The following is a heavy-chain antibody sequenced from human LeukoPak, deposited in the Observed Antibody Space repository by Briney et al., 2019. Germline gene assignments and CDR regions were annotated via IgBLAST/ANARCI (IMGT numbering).Heavy chain of an antibody. CDR1: GFSLSTSGVG. D-gene: IGHD3-10*01. V-gene: IGHV2-5*02. J-gene: IGHJ5*02. Sequence: SGPTLVNPTQTLTLTCTFSGFSLSTSGVGVGWIRQPPGKALEWLALISWDDDKRYSPSLKSRFTITKDTSKNQVVLTMTNMDPVDTATYYCAHNAPAVRGVIIGNWFDPWGQGTLVTVSS. CDR3: AHNAPAVRGVIIGNWFDP. CDR2: ISWDDDK.